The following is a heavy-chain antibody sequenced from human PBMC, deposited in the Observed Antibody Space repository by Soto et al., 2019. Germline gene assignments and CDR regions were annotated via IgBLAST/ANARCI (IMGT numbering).Heavy chain of an antibody. J-gene: IGHJ4*02. CDR3: AKDWPSVFASSDPIFDY. D-gene: IGHD6-6*01. Sequence: GGSLRLSCAASGFTFSSYAMSWVRQAPGKGLEWVSAISGSGGSTYYADSVKGRFTISRDNSKNTLYLQMNSLRAEDTAVYYCAKDWPSVFASSDPIFDYWGQGTLVTVSS. V-gene: IGHV3-23*01. CDR1: GFTFSSYA. CDR2: ISGSGGST.